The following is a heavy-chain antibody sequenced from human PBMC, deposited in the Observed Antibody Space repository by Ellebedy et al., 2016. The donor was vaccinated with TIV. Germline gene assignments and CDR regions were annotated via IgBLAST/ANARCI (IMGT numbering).Heavy chain of an antibody. CDR1: GYSFTSYW. CDR3: ARDGYKIAAAGTRWFDP. Sequence: KVSCRGSGYSFTSYWISWVRQMPGKGLEWMGRIVPSDSYTNYSPSFQGHVTISADKSISTAYLQWSSLKASDTAMYYCARDGYKIAAAGTRWFDPWGQGTLVTVSS. D-gene: IGHD6-13*01. V-gene: IGHV5-10-1*01. J-gene: IGHJ5*02. CDR2: IVPSDSYT.